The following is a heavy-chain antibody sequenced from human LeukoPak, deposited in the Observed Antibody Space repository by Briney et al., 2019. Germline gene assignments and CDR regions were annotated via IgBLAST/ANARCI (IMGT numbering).Heavy chain of an antibody. CDR3: ARKGVGTDNWYFDY. CDR2: IGGSGVNT. J-gene: IGHJ4*02. Sequence: PGGSLRLSCVASGFTFTYYGMNWVRQAPGEGLEWVSAIGGSGVNTYYADSVKGRFTISRDNSKNTLFLQMNSLTAEDTAIYYCARKGVGTDNWYFDYWGQGTLVTVSS. V-gene: IGHV3-23*01. D-gene: IGHD1-20*01. CDR1: GFTFTYYG.